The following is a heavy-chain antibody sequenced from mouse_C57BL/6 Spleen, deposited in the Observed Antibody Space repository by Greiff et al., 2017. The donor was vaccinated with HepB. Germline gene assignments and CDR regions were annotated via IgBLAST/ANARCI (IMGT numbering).Heavy chain of an antibody. Sequence: EVKVEESGGGLVKPGGSLKLSCAASGFTFSSYAMSWVRQTPEKRLEWVATISDGGSYTYYPDNVKGRFTISRDNAKNNLYLQMSHLKSEDTAMYYCARERELGTWFAYWGQGTLVTVSA. D-gene: IGHD4-1*01. CDR3: ARERELGTWFAY. J-gene: IGHJ3*01. V-gene: IGHV5-4*01. CDR1: GFTFSSYA. CDR2: ISDGGSYT.